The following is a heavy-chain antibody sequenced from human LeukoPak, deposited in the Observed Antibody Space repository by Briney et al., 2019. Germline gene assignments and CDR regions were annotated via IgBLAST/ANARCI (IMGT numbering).Heavy chain of an antibody. V-gene: IGHV4-59*01. CDR2: IYYSGST. Sequence: PSETLSLTCAVYGGSFSGYYWSWIRQPPGKGLEWIGYIYYSGSTNYNPSLKSRVTISVDTSKNQFSLKLSSVTAADTAVYYCARRGSGSTLGAYYYYYMDVWGKGTTVTVSS. D-gene: IGHD3-10*01. CDR3: ARRGSGSTLGAYYYYYMDV. J-gene: IGHJ6*03. CDR1: GGSFSGYY.